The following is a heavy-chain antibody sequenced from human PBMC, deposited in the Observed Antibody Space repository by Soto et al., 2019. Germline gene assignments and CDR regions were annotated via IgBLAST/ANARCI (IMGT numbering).Heavy chain of an antibody. CDR2: IFPLLAMV. Sequence: QVHLVQSGAEMKKPGSSVKVSCKVSGGDLTNSGISWVRQAPGQGLEWVGGIFPLLAMVDYSQKFQGRVTITADESTNTAYMDLGSLRSEDTAVYYCAKEHGAGFKSWGQGTLVIVSS. J-gene: IGHJ4*02. V-gene: IGHV1-69*04. D-gene: IGHD1-26*01. CDR1: GGDLTNSG. CDR3: AKEHGAGFKS.